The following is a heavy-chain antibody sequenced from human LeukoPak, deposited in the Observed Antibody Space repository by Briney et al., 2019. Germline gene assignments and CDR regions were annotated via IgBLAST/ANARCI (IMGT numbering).Heavy chain of an antibody. J-gene: IGHJ5*02. CDR2: ISAYNGNT. D-gene: IGHD3-10*01. CDR1: GYTFTSYG. Sequence: GASVKVSCKASGYTFTSYGISWVRQAPGQGLEWMGWISAYNGNTNYAQKLQGRVTMTTDTSTSTAYMELRSLRSDDTAVYYCARDVYGSGSYYNWFDPWGQGTLVTVSS. CDR3: ARDVYGSGSYYNWFDP. V-gene: IGHV1-18*01.